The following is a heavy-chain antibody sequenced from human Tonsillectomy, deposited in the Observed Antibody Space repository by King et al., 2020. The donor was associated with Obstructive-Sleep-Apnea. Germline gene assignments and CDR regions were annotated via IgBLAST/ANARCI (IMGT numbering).Heavy chain of an antibody. CDR1: GFTFDDYA. V-gene: IGHV3-9*01. J-gene: IGHJ6*02. CDR2: ISWKSGSI. Sequence: VQLVESGGGLVQPGRSLRLSCTASGFTFDDYAMHWVRQAAGKGLEWVSGISWKSGSIGYADSVKGRFTISRDNAKNSLYLQMNSLRAADSALYYCVKDIGYSAPQNHCGLDVWGQGTTVTVSS. CDR3: VKDIGYSAPQNHCGLDV. D-gene: IGHD5-18*01.